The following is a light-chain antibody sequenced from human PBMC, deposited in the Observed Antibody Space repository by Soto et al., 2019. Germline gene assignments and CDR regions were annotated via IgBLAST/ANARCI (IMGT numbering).Light chain of an antibody. CDR2: LNSDGRH. CDR1: SGHRTYA. Sequence: QSVLTQSPSASASLGASVKLTCTLSSGHRTYAIAWHQQQPEKGPRYLMHLNSDGRHTKGDGIPDRFSGSSSGTERYLTISSLQSEDEADYYCQTWGAGLLVFGGGTKVTVL. V-gene: IGLV4-69*01. CDR3: QTWGAGLLV. J-gene: IGLJ2*01.